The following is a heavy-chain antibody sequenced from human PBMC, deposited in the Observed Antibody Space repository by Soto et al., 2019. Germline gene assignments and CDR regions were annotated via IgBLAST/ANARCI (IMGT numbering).Heavy chain of an antibody. CDR2: INPSGGST. CDR1: GYTFTGYY. D-gene: IGHD5-18*01. V-gene: IGHV1-46*01. CDR3: ARGTAMVHGMDV. J-gene: IGHJ6*02. Sequence: ASVKVSCKASGYTFTGYYMHWVRQAPGQGLEWMGIINPSGGSTSYAQKFQGRVTMTRDTSTSTAYMELSSLRSEDTAVYYCARGTAMVHGMDVWGQGTTVTVSS.